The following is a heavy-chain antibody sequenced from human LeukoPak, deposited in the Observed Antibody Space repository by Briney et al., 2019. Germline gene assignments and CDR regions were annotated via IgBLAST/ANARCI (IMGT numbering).Heavy chain of an antibody. Sequence: SETLSLTCTVSGGSISSYYWSWIRQPAGKGLEWIGRIYSSGSTNYNPSLKSRVTMSVDTSKNQFSLKLSSVTAAGTAVYYCARGQYHLLYWYFDLWGRGTLVTVSS. D-gene: IGHD2-2*01. CDR3: ARGQYHLLYWYFDL. CDR1: GGSISSYY. CDR2: IYSSGST. V-gene: IGHV4-4*07. J-gene: IGHJ2*01.